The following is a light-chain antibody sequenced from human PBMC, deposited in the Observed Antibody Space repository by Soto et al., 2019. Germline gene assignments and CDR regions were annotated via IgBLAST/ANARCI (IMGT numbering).Light chain of an antibody. CDR1: QSVSSSY. V-gene: IGKV3-20*01. Sequence: EIVLTQSPGTLSLSPGERATLSCRASQSVSSSYLGWYQQKPGQAPRLLIYGASGRATGIPDRFSGSGSGTDFTLTISRLEPEDFAVCYCQHYGGSPSFTFGPGTKVDIK. CDR2: GAS. CDR3: QHYGGSPSFT. J-gene: IGKJ3*01.